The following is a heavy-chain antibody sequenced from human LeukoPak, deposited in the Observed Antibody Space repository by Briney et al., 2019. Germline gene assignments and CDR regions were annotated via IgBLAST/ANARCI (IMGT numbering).Heavy chain of an antibody. V-gene: IGHV1-69*13. CDR2: IIPIFGTA. CDR3: ARDSGQQLGYYYYGMDV. Sequence: SVKVSCKASGGTFSSYAISWVRQAPGQGLEWMGGIIPIFGTANYAQKFQGRVTITADESTSTAYMELSSLRSEDTAVYYCARDSGQQLGYYYYGMDVWGQGTTVTVSS. CDR1: GGTFSSYA. J-gene: IGHJ6*02. D-gene: IGHD6-13*01.